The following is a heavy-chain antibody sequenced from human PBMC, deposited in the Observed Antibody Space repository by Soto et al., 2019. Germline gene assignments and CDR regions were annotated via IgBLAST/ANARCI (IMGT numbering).Heavy chain of an antibody. Sequence: EVQLVESGGGLVKPGGSLRLSCAASGFTFSNAWMNWVRQPPGKGLEWVGRIKSKTDGGTTDYAAPVKCRFTISRDDSQNRLYVQMYSLKTDDTAVYYCATDLAVAGMAYWGQGPMVTVSS. CDR1: GFTFSNAW. V-gene: IGHV3-15*07. CDR2: IKSKTDGGTT. D-gene: IGHD6-19*01. CDR3: ATDLAVAGMAY. J-gene: IGHJ4*02.